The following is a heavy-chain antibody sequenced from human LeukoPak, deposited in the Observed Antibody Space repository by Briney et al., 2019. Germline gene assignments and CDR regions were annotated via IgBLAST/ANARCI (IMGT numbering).Heavy chain of an antibody. D-gene: IGHD4-23*01. CDR1: GYTFTYRY. V-gene: IGHV1-45*02. CDR3: AGGGNSPYYFDY. Sequence: SVKVSCKASGYTFTYRYLHWVRQAPGQALEWMGWITPFNGNTNYAQKFQDRVTITRDRSMSTAYMELSSLRSEDTAMYYCAGGGNSPYYFDYWGQGTLVTVSS. CDR2: ITPFNGNT. J-gene: IGHJ4*02.